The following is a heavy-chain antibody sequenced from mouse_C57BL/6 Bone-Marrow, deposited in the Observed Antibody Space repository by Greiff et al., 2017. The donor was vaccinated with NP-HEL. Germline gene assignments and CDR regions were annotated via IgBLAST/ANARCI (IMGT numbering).Heavy chain of an antibody. CDR1: GFTFSSYG. V-gene: IGHV5-6*01. D-gene: IGHD4-1*01. CDR2: ISSGGSYT. CDR3: ARHLTGGSRFAY. Sequence: VQLKESGGDLVKPGGSLKLSCAASGFTFSSYGMSWVRQTPDKRLEWVATISSGGSYTYYPDSVKGRFTISGDNAKNTLYLQMSSLKSEDTAMYYGARHLTGGSRFAYWGQGTLVTVSA. J-gene: IGHJ3*01.